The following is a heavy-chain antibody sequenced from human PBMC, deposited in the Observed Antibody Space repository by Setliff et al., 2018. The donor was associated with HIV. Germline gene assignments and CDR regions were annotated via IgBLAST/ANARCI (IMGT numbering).Heavy chain of an antibody. Sequence: SVKVSCKASGGTFSRYAISWVRQAPGQGLEWMGRIIPIFDASNYAQKFQGRVTMTRDTSISTAYMELISLISEDTAVYYCARDIGGWHETETEYFQYWGQGTLVTVSS. D-gene: IGHD6-19*01. CDR1: GGTFSRYA. CDR2: IIPIFDAS. CDR3: ARDIGGWHETETEYFQY. J-gene: IGHJ1*01. V-gene: IGHV1-69*05.